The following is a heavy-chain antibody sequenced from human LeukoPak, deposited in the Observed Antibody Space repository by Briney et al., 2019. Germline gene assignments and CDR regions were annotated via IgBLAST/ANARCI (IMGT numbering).Heavy chain of an antibody. CDR3: TIAKEGEAAPAGFQY. CDR2: IKTKTDGGTT. CDR1: VYTFRITW. J-gene: IGHJ4*02. Sequence: PGGSLRLSCAHSVYTFRITWMCWVRQAPGKGLEWAGRIKTKTDGGTTDYAAPVEVRFTISRDDSKNTLYLQMNSLKAEDTALYEYTIAKEGEAAPAGFQYWGQGTLVTVSS. D-gene: IGHD6-6*01. V-gene: IGHV3-15*01.